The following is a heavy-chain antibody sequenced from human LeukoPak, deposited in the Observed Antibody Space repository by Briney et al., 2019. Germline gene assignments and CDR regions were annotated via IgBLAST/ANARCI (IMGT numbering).Heavy chain of an antibody. CDR3: ARSYSGSYYAESGVDY. CDR2: ISPSGGST. D-gene: IGHD1-26*01. J-gene: IGHJ4*02. CDR1: GYTFINYY. V-gene: IGHV1-46*01. Sequence: ASVKFSCKASGYTFINYYMHWVRQAPGQELEWMGIISPSGGSTRYAQKFQGRVTMTRDTSTSTVYMELSSLRSEDTAVYYCARSYSGSYYAESGVDYWGQGTLVTVSS.